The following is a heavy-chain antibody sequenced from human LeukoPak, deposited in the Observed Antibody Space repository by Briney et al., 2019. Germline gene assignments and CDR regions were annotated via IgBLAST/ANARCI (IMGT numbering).Heavy chain of an antibody. CDR3: ARAQVGAPTDL. J-gene: IGHJ5*02. V-gene: IGHV3-74*01. CDR1: GFPFSSYA. D-gene: IGHD1-26*01. CDR2: IHGGGDNI. Sequence: GGSLRLSCAASGFPFSSYAMYWVRQAPGKGLVWVARIHGGGDNISYADSVRGRFTISRDNAKDTLYLHMNSLRPEDTAVYYCARAQVGAPTDLWGRGTLVTVSS.